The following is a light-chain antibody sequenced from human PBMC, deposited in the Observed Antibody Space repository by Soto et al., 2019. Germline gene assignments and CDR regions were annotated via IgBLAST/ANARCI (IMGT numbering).Light chain of an antibody. CDR3: QQYYNWPQT. CDR1: QSISNH. V-gene: IGKV1-39*01. Sequence: DIQMTQSPSSLSASVRDRITITCRASQSISNHLNWYQQKPGKGPNLLIYAASSLQRGVPSRFSGSGSGTEFTLTISSLQSEDFAVYYCQQYYNWPQTFGQGTKVDIK. CDR2: AAS. J-gene: IGKJ1*01.